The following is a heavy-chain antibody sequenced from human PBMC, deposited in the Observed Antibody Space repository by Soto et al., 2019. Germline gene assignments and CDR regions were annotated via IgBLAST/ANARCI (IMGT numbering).Heavy chain of an antibody. CDR3: ARDNNDFWSLYPLAFDY. J-gene: IGHJ4*02. CDR1: GGSLSKYY. D-gene: IGHD3-3*01. CDR2: ISTSGHV. V-gene: IGHV4-4*07. Sequence: SETLSLTCSVSGGSLSKYYWSWIWQPAGKGLEWIGRISTSGHVVSKVSLRSRLTMSVDMSNNHFSLKLTSVTAADTAVYYCARDNNDFWSLYPLAFDYWGQGALGTVSS.